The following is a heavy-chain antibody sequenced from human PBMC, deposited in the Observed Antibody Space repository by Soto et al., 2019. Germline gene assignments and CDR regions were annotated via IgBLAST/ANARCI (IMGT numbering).Heavy chain of an antibody. CDR3: ARGKPNCSGTSCYFDY. CDR2: IYRTGST. CDR1: GGSLRGYS. V-gene: IGHV4-59*01. D-gene: IGHD2-2*01. Sequence: ETPSLTFTVSGGSLRGYSWAWVRQPPGKGLEWIGYIYRTGSTNNNPSLKSRVTMSVDTSKSQLSLKLTSVTAADTAVYYCARGKPNCSGTSCYFDYWGQGALVTV. J-gene: IGHJ4*02.